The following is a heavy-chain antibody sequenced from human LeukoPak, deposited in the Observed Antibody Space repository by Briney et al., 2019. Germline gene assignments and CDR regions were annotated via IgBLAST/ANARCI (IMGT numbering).Heavy chain of an antibody. CDR1: GYTFTSYG. V-gene: IGHV1-18*04. J-gene: IGHJ6*04. D-gene: IGHD3-10*01. CDR3: ARGAMVRGITGMDV. Sequence: ASVKVSCKASGYTFTSYGISWVRQAPGQRLKWMGWISAYNGNTNYAQKLQGRVTMTTETSTSTAYMELRSVRSDDTAVYYCARGAMVRGITGMDVWGKGTTVTVSS. CDR2: ISAYNGNT.